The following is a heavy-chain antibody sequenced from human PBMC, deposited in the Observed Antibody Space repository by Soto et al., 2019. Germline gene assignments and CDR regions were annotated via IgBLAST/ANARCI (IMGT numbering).Heavy chain of an antibody. V-gene: IGHV1-69*01. D-gene: IGHD2-2*01. CDR2: IIPIFGTA. J-gene: IGHJ6*02. CDR1: GGTFSSYA. CDR3: ARDRCSSTSRCYYYGMDV. Sequence: QVQLVQSGAEVMKPGSSVKVPCKASGGTFSSYAISWVRQAPGQGLEWMGGIIPIFGTANYAQKFQGRVTITADESTSTAYSELSSLRSEDTAVYYCARDRCSSTSRCYYYGMDVWGQGTTVTVSS.